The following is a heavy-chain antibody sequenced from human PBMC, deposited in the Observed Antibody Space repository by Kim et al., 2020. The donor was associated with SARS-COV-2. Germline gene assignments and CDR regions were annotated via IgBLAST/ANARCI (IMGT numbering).Heavy chain of an antibody. Sequence: GGSLRLSCAASVFTVSSNYMNWVRQAPGKGLEWVSVIYSGGSTFYADSVKGRFTISRDNSKNTLYLQMNSLRAEDTAVYYCARDRGYSYGSEKYYYRMDVWGQGTTVTVSS. J-gene: IGHJ6*02. CDR1: VFTVSSNY. D-gene: IGHD5-18*01. V-gene: IGHV3-53*01. CDR2: IYSGGST. CDR3: ARDRGYSYGSEKYYYRMDV.